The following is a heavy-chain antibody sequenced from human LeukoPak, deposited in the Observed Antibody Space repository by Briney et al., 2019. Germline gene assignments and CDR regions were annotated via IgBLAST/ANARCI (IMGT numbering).Heavy chain of an antibody. J-gene: IGHJ4*02. D-gene: IGHD2-15*01. Sequence: PGGSLRLSCAASGFTFSIYWMSWVRQAPGKGLEWVANIKQDGSEKYYVDSVRGRFTISRDNAKNSLYLQLNSLRAEDTAVYYCARAVSGGTFDYWGQGTLVTVSS. CDR2: IKQDGSEK. V-gene: IGHV3-7*01. CDR1: GFTFSIYW. CDR3: ARAVSGGTFDY.